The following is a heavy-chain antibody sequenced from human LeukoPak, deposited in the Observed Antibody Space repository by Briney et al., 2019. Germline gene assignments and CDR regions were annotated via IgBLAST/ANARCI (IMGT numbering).Heavy chain of an antibody. V-gene: IGHV4-31*03. CDR2: IYYSGST. CDR1: GGSISSGGYY. D-gene: IGHD3-22*01. Sequence: SETLSLTCTVSGGSISSGGYYWSWIRQHPGKGLEWIGYIYYSGSTYYNPSLKSRVTISVDTSKNKFSLKLSSVTAADTAVYYCARSLEDSSGYYYSWFDPWGQGTLVTVSS. J-gene: IGHJ5*02. CDR3: ARSLEDSSGYYYSWFDP.